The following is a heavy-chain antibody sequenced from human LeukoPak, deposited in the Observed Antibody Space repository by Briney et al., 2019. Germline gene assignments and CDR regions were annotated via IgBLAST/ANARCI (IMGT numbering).Heavy chain of an antibody. Sequence: GGSLRLSCAASGFTFSSYAMSWVRQAPGKGLEWVSAISGSGGSTYYADSVKGRFTISRDNSKNTLYLQMNSLRAEDTAVYHCAKDRVFSGGKPRYNWFDPWGQGTLVTVSS. J-gene: IGHJ5*02. CDR3: AKDRVFSGGKPRYNWFDP. D-gene: IGHD1-26*01. V-gene: IGHV3-23*01. CDR1: GFTFSSYA. CDR2: ISGSGGST.